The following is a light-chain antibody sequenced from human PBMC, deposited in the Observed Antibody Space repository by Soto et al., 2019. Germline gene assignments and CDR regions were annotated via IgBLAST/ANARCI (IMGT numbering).Light chain of an antibody. Sequence: IQMTQSRSSVSASVGDRVTITCRASQGIRRWLDWYQQKPGKAPKLLIYAASNLQSGVPSRFSGSGSGTDFTLTISSLQPEDSATYYCQQADSFPLTFGGGTKVDIK. CDR2: AAS. J-gene: IGKJ4*01. V-gene: IGKV1-12*01. CDR1: QGIRRW. CDR3: QQADSFPLT.